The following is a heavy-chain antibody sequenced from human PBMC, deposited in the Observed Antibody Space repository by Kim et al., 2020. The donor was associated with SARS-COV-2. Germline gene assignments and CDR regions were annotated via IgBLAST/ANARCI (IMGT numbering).Heavy chain of an antibody. J-gene: IGHJ3*02. Sequence: SETLSLTCTVSGGSISSYYWSWIRQPPGKGLEWIGYIYYSGSTNYNPSLKSRVTISVDTSKNQFSLKLSSVTAADTAVYYCARLYYYDSSGYYDNAFDIWGQGTMVTVSS. V-gene: IGHV4-59*01. CDR2: IYYSGST. D-gene: IGHD3-22*01. CDR3: ARLYYYDSSGYYDNAFDI. CDR1: GGSISSYY.